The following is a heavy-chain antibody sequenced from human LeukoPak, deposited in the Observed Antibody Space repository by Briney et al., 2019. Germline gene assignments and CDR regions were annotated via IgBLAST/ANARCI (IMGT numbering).Heavy chain of an antibody. J-gene: IGHJ4*02. D-gene: IGHD6-19*01. CDR2: IKQDGSEK. CDR1: GFTFSSYW. CDR3: ARGGSGWLSQGDY. Sequence: GGSPRLSCAASGFTFSSYWMSWVRQAPGKGLEWVANIKQDGSEKFYVDSVKGRFTISRDNAKNSLYLQMNSLRAEDTAVYYCARGGSGWLSQGDYWGQGTLVTVSS. V-gene: IGHV3-7*01.